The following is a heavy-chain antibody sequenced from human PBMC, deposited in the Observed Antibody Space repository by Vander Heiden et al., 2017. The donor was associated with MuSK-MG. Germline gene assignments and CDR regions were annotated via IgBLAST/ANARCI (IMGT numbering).Heavy chain of an antibody. V-gene: IGHV3-30*04. D-gene: IGHD1-26*01. J-gene: IGHJ4*02. Sequence: QVQLVESGGGVVQPGRSLRLSCAASGFTFSSYSMHWPRPAPGKGVEWVALITYDGSNKDYADSGKGRFTISRDNSKNTLYLQMNSLRTEDTAVYYCARPDSGNLPDYWGQGTLVTVSS. CDR3: ARPDSGNLPDY. CDR2: ITYDGSNK. CDR1: GFTFSSYS.